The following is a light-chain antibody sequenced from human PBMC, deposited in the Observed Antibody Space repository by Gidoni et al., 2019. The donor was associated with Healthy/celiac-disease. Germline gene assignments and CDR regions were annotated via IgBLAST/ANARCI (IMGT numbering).Light chain of an antibody. CDR1: QSVSSN. CDR2: GAS. J-gene: IGKJ1*01. CDR3: QQYNNWPPWT. Sequence: EIVRTHSPATLSVSQGERATLSCRASQSVSSNLAWYQQKPGQAPRLLIYGASTRATGIPARFSGSGSGTEFTLTISSLQSEDFAVYYCQQYNNWPPWTFGQGTKVEIK. V-gene: IGKV3-15*01.